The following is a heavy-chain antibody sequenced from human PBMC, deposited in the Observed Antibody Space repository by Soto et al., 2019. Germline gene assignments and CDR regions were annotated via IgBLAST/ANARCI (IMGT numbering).Heavy chain of an antibody. J-gene: IGHJ4*02. CDR2: IYYRGST. D-gene: IGHD5-12*01. V-gene: IGHV4-59*01. Sequence: TLSLTCTVSGGSINNYYWSWIRQPPGKGLEWIGYIYYRGSTNYNPSLKSRVTISVDTSKNQFSLKLSSVTTADTAVYYCAIFMGNSVAPTYFDYWGQGTLVTVSS. CDR1: GGSINNYY. CDR3: AIFMGNSVAPTYFDY.